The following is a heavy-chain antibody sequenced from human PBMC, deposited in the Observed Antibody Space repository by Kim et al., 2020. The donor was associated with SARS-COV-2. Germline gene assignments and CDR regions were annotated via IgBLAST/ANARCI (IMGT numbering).Heavy chain of an antibody. CDR3: ARSRATVEMATMGDYYYYGMDV. Sequence: GESLKISCKGSGYSFTSYWIGWVRQMPGKGLEWMGIIYPGDSDTRYSPSFQGQVTISADKSISTAYLQWSSLKASDTAMYYCARSRATVEMATMGDYYYYGMDVWGQGTTVTVSS. CDR2: IYPGDSDT. J-gene: IGHJ6*02. D-gene: IGHD5-12*01. V-gene: IGHV5-51*01. CDR1: GYSFTSYW.